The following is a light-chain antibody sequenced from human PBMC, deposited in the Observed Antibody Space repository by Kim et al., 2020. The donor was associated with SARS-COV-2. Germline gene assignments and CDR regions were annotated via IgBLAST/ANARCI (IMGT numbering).Light chain of an antibody. CDR1: QSDSGSD. CDR2: GVA. CDR3: QQYARAPDT. Sequence: APVERDNLSCRASQSDSGSDLDGYQQKPGQAPRHFIYGVARRATGIPDRFSGSGSGTDFTLTINRLEPEDVAMYYCQQYARAPDTFGQGTRLEIK. V-gene: IGKV3-20*01. J-gene: IGKJ5*01.